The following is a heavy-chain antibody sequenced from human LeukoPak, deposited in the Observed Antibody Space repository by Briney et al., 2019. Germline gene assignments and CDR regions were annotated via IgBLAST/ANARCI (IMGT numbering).Heavy chain of an antibody. CDR2: IYYSGST. Sequence: ASETLSLTCTVSGGSISSSSYYWGWIRQPPGKGLEWIGSIYYSGSTYYNPSLKSRVTISVDTSKNQFSLKLSSVTAADTAVYYCARARVRGDAFDIWGQGTMVTVSS. CDR3: ARARVRGDAFDI. V-gene: IGHV4-39*01. CDR1: GGSISSSSYY. J-gene: IGHJ3*02. D-gene: IGHD3-10*01.